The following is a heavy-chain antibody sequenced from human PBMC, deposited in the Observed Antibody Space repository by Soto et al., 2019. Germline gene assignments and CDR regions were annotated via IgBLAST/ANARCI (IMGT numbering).Heavy chain of an antibody. J-gene: IGHJ6*02. CDR1: GFTFDDYA. CDR3: AKDINSICDYGMDV. CDR2: ISWNSGSI. D-gene: IGHD3-3*02. V-gene: IGHV3-9*01. Sequence: GGSLRLSCAASGFTFDDYAMHWVRQAPGKGLEWVSGISWNSGSIGYADSVKGRFTISRDNPKNSLYLQMNSLRAEDTALYYCAKDINSICDYGMDVWGQETTVTVSS.